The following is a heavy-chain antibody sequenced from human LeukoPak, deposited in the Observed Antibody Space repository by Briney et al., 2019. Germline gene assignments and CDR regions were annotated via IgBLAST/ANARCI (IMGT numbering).Heavy chain of an antibody. CDR2: INHSGST. V-gene: IGHV4-34*01. D-gene: IGHD2-21*02. Sequence: PSETLSLTCAVYGGSFSGYYWGWIRQPPGKGLEWIGEINHSGSTNYNPSLKSRVTISVDTSKNQFSLKLSSVTAADTAVYYCARRLCGGDCYSTFSYWGQGTLVTVSS. CDR3: ARRLCGGDCYSTFSY. CDR1: GGSFSGYY. J-gene: IGHJ4*02.